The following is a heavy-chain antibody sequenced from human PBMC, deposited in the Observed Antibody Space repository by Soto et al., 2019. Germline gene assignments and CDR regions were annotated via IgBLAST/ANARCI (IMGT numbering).Heavy chain of an antibody. CDR3: ARGPDIVVVVAATKFDY. CDR2: INPNSGGT. J-gene: IGHJ4*02. D-gene: IGHD2-15*01. V-gene: IGHV1-2*02. CDR1: GYTFTGYY. Sequence: GASVKVSCKASGYTFTGYYMHWVRQAPGQGLEWMGWINPNSGGTNYAQKFQGRVTMTRDTSISTAYMELSRLRSDDTAVYYCARGPDIVVVVAATKFDYWGQGTLVTSPQ.